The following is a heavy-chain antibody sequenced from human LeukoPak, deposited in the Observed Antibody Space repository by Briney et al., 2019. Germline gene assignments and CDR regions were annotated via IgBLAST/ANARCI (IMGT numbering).Heavy chain of an antibody. V-gene: IGHV4-30-2*01. CDR2: IYHSGNA. J-gene: IGHJ4*02. CDR3: ATLNLYYYDTSGFSRGFFDY. D-gene: IGHD3-22*01. CDR1: GDSITSGGHS. Sequence: SETLSLTCGVSGDSITSGGHSWSWMPQPPGKGLEWIGYIYHSGNAYYNPSLKSRVTISVDRSKNQFSLKLSSVTTADTAVYFCATLNLYYYDTSGFSRGFFDYWGQGTLVTVSS.